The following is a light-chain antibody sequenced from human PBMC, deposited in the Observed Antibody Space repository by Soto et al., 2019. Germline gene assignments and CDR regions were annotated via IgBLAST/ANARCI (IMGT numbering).Light chain of an antibody. Sequence: EIVLTQSPGTLSLSPGERPTLSCRASQSVSSNFLAWYQQKPGQPPRLLIYGASRRATGIPDRFSGGGSGTDFTLTISRLEPEDFAVYYCQQFGTSPFTFGPGTKVDIK. J-gene: IGKJ3*01. CDR1: QSVSSNF. V-gene: IGKV3-20*01. CDR3: QQFGTSPFT. CDR2: GAS.